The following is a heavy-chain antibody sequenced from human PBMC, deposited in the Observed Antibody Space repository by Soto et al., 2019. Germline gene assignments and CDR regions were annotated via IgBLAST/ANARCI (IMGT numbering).Heavy chain of an antibody. CDR1: GGSVSSGSYY. J-gene: IGHJ4*02. Sequence: PSETLSLTCTVSGGSVSSGSYYWSWIRQPPGKGLEWIGYIYYSGSTNYNPSLKSRVTISVDTSKNQFSLKLSSVTAADTAVYYCARTYYYDSSGYDSWGQGTLVTVSS. CDR2: IYYSGST. D-gene: IGHD3-22*01. CDR3: ARTYYYDSSGYDS. V-gene: IGHV4-61*01.